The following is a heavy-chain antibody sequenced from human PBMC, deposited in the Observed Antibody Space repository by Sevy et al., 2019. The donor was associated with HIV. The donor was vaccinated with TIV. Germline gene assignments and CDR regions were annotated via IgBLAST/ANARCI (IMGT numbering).Heavy chain of an antibody. V-gene: IGHV3-33*01. CDR2: IWYDGSTK. CDR3: ARESREFRFDP. CDR1: GFNFSNYA. J-gene: IGHJ5*02. Sequence: GGSLRLSCAASGFNFSNYAMHWVRQAPGKGLEWVALIWYDGSTKNYADSKSLKGRFTIFRENSKNTLFLRMNSLRAEDTAVYYCARESREFRFDPWGQGTLVTVSS.